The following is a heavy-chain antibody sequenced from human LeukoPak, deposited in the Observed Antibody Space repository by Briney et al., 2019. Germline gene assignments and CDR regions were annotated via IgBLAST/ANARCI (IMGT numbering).Heavy chain of an antibody. CDR3: ARFGLDTAMVH. Sequence: GASVKVSCKASGYTFTGYYMHWVRQAPGQGLEWMGRIIPILGIANYAQKFQGRVTITADKSTSTAYMELSSLRSEDTAVYYCARFGLDTAMVHWGQGTLVTVSS. CDR1: GYTFTGYY. D-gene: IGHD5-18*01. V-gene: IGHV1-69*02. J-gene: IGHJ4*02. CDR2: IIPILGIA.